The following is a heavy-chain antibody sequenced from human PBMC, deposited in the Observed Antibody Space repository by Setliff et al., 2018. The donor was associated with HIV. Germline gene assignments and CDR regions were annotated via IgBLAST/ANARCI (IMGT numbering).Heavy chain of an antibody. D-gene: IGHD3-22*01. CDR2: IYYTGIA. V-gene: IGHV4-39*01. J-gene: IGHJ4*02. CDR3: ASGYQYDSSGYYYVTPIDY. Sequence: SETLSLTCTVSGGSISSSSYYWGCIRQPPGKGLEWIGSIYYTGIANYNPSLKSRVTMSVDTSKNQFSLKLSSVTAADTAVYYCASGYQYDSSGYYYVTPIDYWGQGTLVTVSS. CDR1: GGSISSSSYY.